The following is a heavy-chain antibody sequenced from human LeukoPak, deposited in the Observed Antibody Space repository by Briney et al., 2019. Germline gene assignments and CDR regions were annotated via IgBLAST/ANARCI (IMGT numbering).Heavy chain of an antibody. D-gene: IGHD3-10*01. J-gene: IGHJ6*02. V-gene: IGHV3-21*01. CDR1: GFTFSSYS. CDR3: ARDLVRGVTHYFGMDV. CDR2: ISSSIGYI. Sequence: GGSLRLSCAASGFTFSSYSMNWVRQTPGKGLEWVSSISSSIGYIYYADSVRGRFTISRDNAKNSLYLQMNSLRAEDTAVYYCARDLVRGVTHYFGMDVWGQGTTVTVSS.